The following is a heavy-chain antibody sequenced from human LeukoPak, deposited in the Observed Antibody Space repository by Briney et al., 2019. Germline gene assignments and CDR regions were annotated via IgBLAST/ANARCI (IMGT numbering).Heavy chain of an antibody. J-gene: IGHJ4*02. CDR2: IYHSGST. CDR1: GGSISSGGYY. V-gene: IGHV4-39*07. CDR3: ARDYSWVAAAGTFDY. D-gene: IGHD6-13*01. Sequence: SETLSLTCTVSGGSISSGGYYWGWIRQPPGKGLEWIGSIYHSGSTYYNPSLKSRVTISVDTSKNQFSLKLSSVTAADTAVYYCARDYSWVAAAGTFDYWGQGTLVTVSS.